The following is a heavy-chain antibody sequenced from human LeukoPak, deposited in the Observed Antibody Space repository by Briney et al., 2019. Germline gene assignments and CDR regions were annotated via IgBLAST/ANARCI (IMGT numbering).Heavy chain of an antibody. CDR3: ARYSRSSPPYYYMDV. V-gene: IGHV3-20*04. J-gene: IGHJ6*03. Sequence: GWSLRLSCAASGFTCDHYGMSSVRQAPGKGLEWVSGINWNGGSPGYAHSVKGRFTISRDNAKNSLYLQMNSLRAEDTALYYCARYSRSSPPYYYMDVWGKGTTVTVSS. CDR2: INWNGGSP. CDR1: GFTCDHYG. D-gene: IGHD6-6*01.